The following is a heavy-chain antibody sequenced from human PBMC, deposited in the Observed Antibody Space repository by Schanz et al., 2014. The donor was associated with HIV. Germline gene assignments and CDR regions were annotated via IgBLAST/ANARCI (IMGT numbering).Heavy chain of an antibody. D-gene: IGHD2-2*01. J-gene: IGHJ6*02. CDR3: TRDGGCSGTACYGYGMDV. Sequence: VQLVESGGGVVQPGRSLRLSCAASGFTFSNYWMHWVRQAPGKGLVWVSRMDLDGSTTNYADSVKGRFTISRDNAKNTLYLQMDSLRAEDTAVYYCTRDGGCSGTACYGYGMDVWGQGTTVTVSS. CDR2: MDLDGSTT. V-gene: IGHV3-74*01. CDR1: GFTFSNYW.